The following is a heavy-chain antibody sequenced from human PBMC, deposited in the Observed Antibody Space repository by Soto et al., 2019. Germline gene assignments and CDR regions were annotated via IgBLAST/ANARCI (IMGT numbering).Heavy chain of an antibody. CDR3: ARRLYYDSSGFEGGGMDV. V-gene: IGHV4-39*01. CDR2: IYYSGST. J-gene: IGHJ6*02. CDR1: GGSISSSSYY. D-gene: IGHD3-22*01. Sequence: SETLSLTCTVSGGSISSSSYYWGWIRQPPGKGLEWIGSIYYSGSTYYNPSLKSRVTISVDTSKNQFSLKLSSVTAADTAVYYCARRLYYDSSGFEGGGMDVWGQGTAVTVS.